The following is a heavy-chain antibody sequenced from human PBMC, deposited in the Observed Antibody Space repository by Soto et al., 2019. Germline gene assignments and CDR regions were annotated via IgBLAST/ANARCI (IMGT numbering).Heavy chain of an antibody. D-gene: IGHD6-6*01. Sequence: QVHLMQSGAEVEKPGASVTISCKASGFTFNRHDMHWVRQAPRQGLEWMGIINLGGATTIYAQKFQGRVTVTRDTSTSTVYIQLSSLRSDDTAVYYCAVSSLEPNDAFAVWGQGTLVTVSS. CDR3: AVSSLEPNDAFAV. CDR2: INLGGATT. V-gene: IGHV1-46*02. J-gene: IGHJ3*01. CDR1: GFTFNRHD.